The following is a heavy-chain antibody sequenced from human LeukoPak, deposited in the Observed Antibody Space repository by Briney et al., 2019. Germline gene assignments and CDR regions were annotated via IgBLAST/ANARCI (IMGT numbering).Heavy chain of an antibody. CDR3: ARVPQLVWPYYGMDV. CDR2: ISYDGSNK. V-gene: IGHV3-30*03. J-gene: IGHJ6*02. CDR1: GFTFSSYG. D-gene: IGHD2-8*01. Sequence: GRSLRLSCAASGFTFSSYGMHWVRQAPGKGLEWVAVISYDGSNKYYADSVKGRFTISRDNSKNTLYLQMNSLRAEDTAVYYCARVPQLVWPYYGMDVWGQGTTVTVSS.